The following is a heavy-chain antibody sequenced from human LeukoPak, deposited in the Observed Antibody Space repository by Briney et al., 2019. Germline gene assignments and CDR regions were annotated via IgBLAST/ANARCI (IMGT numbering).Heavy chain of an antibody. V-gene: IGHV1-2*04. J-gene: IGHJ5*02. CDR3: ARSNYYGSGSLYWFDP. CDR2: INPNSGGT. Sequence: ASVKVSCKASGYTFTGYYMHWVRQAPGQGLEWMGWINPNSGGTNYAQKFQGWVTMTRDTSISTAYMELSRLRSDDTAVYYCARSNYYGSGSLYWFDPWGQGTLVTVSS. CDR1: GYTFTGYY. D-gene: IGHD3-10*01.